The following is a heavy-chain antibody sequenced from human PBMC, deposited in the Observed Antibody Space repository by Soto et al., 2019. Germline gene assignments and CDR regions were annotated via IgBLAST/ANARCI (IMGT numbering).Heavy chain of an antibody. CDR3: ARSAIVGVLYGSGSYGYYGMDV. J-gene: IGHJ6*02. V-gene: IGHV1-69*13. CDR2: IIPIFGTA. Sequence: SVKVSCKASGGTFSSYAISWVRQAPGQGLEWMGGIIPIFGTANYAQKFQGRVTITADESTSTAYMELSSLRSEDTAVYSCARSAIVGVLYGSGSYGYYGMDVWGQGTTVTVSS. CDR1: GGTFSSYA. D-gene: IGHD3-10*01.